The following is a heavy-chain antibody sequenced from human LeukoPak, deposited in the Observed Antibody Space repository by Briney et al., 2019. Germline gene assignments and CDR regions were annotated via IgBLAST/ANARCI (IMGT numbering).Heavy chain of an antibody. V-gene: IGHV4-34*01. Sequence: SETLSLTCAVSGGSFSGYYWSWIRQPPGKGLEWIGEINHSGSTNYNPSLKSRVTISVDTSKNQFSLKLSSVTAADTAVYYCARGLVYYYYYYYMDVRGKGTTVTVSS. J-gene: IGHJ6*03. CDR3: ARGLVYYYYYYYMDV. CDR1: GGSFSGYY. D-gene: IGHD2-21*01. CDR2: INHSGST.